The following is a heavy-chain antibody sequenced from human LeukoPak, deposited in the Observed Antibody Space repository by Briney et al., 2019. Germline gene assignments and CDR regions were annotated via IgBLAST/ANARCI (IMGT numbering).Heavy chain of an antibody. J-gene: IGHJ6*02. D-gene: IGHD3-22*01. CDR1: GGSISSYY. Sequence: SETLSLTCTVSGGSISSYYWSWIRQPPGKGLEWIGYIYYSGSTNYNPSLKSRVTISVDTSKNQFSLKLSSVTAADTAVYYCARNDYYYDSSGYPYYYGMDVWGQGTTVTVSS. CDR2: IYYSGST. CDR3: ARNDYYYDSSGYPYYYGMDV. V-gene: IGHV4-59*12.